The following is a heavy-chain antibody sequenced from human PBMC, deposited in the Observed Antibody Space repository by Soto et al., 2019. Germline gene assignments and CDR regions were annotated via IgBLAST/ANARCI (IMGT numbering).Heavy chain of an antibody. J-gene: IGHJ4*02. CDR1: GGSISSGGYY. CDR2: IYYSGST. D-gene: IGHD3-16*02. Sequence: SETLSLTCTVSGGSISSGGYYWSWIRQHPGKGLEWIGYIYYSGSTYYNPSLKSRVTISVDTSKNQFSLKLSSVTAADTAVYYCASAMITFWVVVGPTGYYFDYSGQGTLVT. CDR3: ASAMITFWVVVGPTGYYFDY. V-gene: IGHV4-31*03.